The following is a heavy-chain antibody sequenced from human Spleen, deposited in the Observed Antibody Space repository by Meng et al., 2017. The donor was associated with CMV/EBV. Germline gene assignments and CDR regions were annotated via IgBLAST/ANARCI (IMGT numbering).Heavy chain of an antibody. V-gene: IGHV4-4*07. CDR2: IYTSGST. CDR1: XGSIXXXY. D-gene: IGHD6-13*01. CDR3: ARGQQLVRDPLDYFDY. J-gene: IGHJ4*02. Sequence: VPLHEXXPGLXXRSXXXSPXXTAAXGSIXXXYWSWIRQPAWKXLEWIGRIYTSGSTNYNPSLKSRVTMSVDTSKNQFSLKLSSVTAADTAVYYCARGQQLVRDPLDYFDYWGQGTLVTVSS.